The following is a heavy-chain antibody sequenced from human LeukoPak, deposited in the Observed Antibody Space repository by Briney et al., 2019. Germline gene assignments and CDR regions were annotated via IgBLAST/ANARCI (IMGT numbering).Heavy chain of an antibody. D-gene: IGHD3-22*01. CDR3: AKDGGYYYPGAFDI. V-gene: IGHV3-33*06. J-gene: IGHJ3*02. Sequence: PGGSLRLSCAASGFTFSSYGMHWVRQAPGKGLEWVAVIWYDGSNKYYADSVKGRFTISRDNSKNTLYLQMNSLRAEDTAVYYCAKDGGYYYPGAFDIWGQGTMVTVSS. CDR2: IWYDGSNK. CDR1: GFTFSSYG.